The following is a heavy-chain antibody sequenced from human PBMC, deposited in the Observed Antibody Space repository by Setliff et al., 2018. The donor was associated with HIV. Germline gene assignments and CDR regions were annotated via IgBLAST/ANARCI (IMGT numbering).Heavy chain of an antibody. J-gene: IGHJ4*02. V-gene: IGHV4-4*02. D-gene: IGHD3-10*01. CDR1: GGSISSNSW. CDR2: IYHGGNT. CDR3: ARVQRVGSVEGYFDY. Sequence: SETLSLTCDVSGGSISSNSWWTWVRQPPGKGLEWIGQIYHGGNTYYNPSLKSRVTISLDTSKNQFSLKLSSVTAADTAVYYCARVQRVGSVEGYFDYWGQGTLVTVSS.